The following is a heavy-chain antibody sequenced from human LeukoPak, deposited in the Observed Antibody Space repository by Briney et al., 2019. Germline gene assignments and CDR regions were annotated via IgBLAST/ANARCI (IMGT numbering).Heavy chain of an antibody. CDR1: GFTFSSSA. CDR3: AKECGRHYDDRAFDI. Sequence: TGGSLRLSCAASGFTFSSSAMNWVRQSPERGLEWVSAISATGDSTSYADSLKGRFTISRDNSRNTLYLQMSRLTAEDTAVYYCAKECGRHYDDRAFDIWGQGTMVTVSS. D-gene: IGHD3-22*01. CDR2: ISATGDST. J-gene: IGHJ3*02. V-gene: IGHV3-23*01.